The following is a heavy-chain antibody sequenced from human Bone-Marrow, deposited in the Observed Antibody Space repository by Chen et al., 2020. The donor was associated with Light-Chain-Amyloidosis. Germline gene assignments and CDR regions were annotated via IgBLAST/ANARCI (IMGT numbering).Heavy chain of an antibody. V-gene: IGHV4-34*01. CDR2: IDQSGRT. CDR3: ARALRGWLDP. CDR1: GDSFSGYY. J-gene: IGHJ5*02. Sequence: QVQLQQWGPGLLKPSETLSLTRAVYGDSFSGYYWSWIRQSPGKGLEWIGEIDQSGRTTYNPYLKSRVAISLDTSTTQFSLSMTSVTVADTAVYYCARALRGWLDPWGQGTLVTVSS.